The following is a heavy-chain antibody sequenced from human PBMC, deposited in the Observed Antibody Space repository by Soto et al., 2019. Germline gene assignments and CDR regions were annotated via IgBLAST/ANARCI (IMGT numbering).Heavy chain of an antibody. CDR2: INHSGST. J-gene: IGHJ2*01. CDR3: ARILYSGDYDL. D-gene: IGHD4-17*01. Sequence: QVQLQQWGAGLLKPSETLSLTCAVYGGSFSGYYWSWIRQPPGKGLEWIGEINHSGSTNYNPSLKSRVTISVDTSKNQFSRKLSSVTAADTAVYYCARILYSGDYDLWGRGTLVTVSS. CDR1: GGSFSGYY. V-gene: IGHV4-34*01.